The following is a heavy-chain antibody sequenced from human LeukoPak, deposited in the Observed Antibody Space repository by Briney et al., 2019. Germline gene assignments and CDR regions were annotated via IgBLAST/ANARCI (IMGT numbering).Heavy chain of an antibody. D-gene: IGHD2-2*03. CDR3: ASEGFGYCSSTSCYRDFDY. V-gene: IGHV4-38-2*01. CDR1: GYSISSGYY. Sequence: SETLSLTCAVSGYSISSGYYWGWIRQPPGKGLEWIGSIYHSGSTYYNPSLKSRVTIPVDTSKNQFSLKLSSVTAADTAVYYCASEGFGYCSSTSCYRDFDYWGQGTLVTVSS. CDR2: IYHSGST. J-gene: IGHJ4*02.